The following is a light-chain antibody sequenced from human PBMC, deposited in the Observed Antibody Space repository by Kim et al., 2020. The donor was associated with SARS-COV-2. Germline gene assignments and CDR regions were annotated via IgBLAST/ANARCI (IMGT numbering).Light chain of an antibody. CDR1: QFITSG. V-gene: IGKV1-13*02. Sequence: AIRLTQSPSSLSASVGDRVTITCWASQFITSGLAWYQQKPGKAPKLLIYDASSLERGVPSRFSGGGSGTDFTITISSLQPEDFATYYCQHFAFYSITFGGGTKVDIK. CDR2: DAS. CDR3: QHFAFYSIT. J-gene: IGKJ4*01.